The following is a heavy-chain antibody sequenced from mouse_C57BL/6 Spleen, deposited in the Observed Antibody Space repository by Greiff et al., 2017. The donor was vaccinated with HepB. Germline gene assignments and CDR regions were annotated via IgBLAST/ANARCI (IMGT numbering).Heavy chain of an antibody. V-gene: IGHV5-6*01. CDR3: TRPRDYYSSLYYFDY. Sequence: EVKLVESGGDLVKPGGSLKLSCAASGFTFSSYGMSWVRQTPDKRLEWVATISSGGSYTYYPDSVKGPFTISRDNAKNTLYLQMSSLKSADTAKYYSTRPRDYYSSLYYFDYWGQGTTLTVSS. CDR2: ISSGGSYT. CDR1: GFTFSSYG. J-gene: IGHJ2*01. D-gene: IGHD1-1*01.